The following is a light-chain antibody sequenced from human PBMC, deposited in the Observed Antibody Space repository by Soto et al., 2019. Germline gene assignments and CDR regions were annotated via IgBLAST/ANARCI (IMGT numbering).Light chain of an antibody. CDR1: QSVSSY. J-gene: IGKJ2*01. CDR3: QQRSSWPPMYT. V-gene: IGKV3-11*01. CDR2: DAS. Sequence: EIVLTQSPATLSLSPGERATLSCRASQSVSSYLAWYQQKPGQAPRLLIYDASDRATGIPARFSGSGSGTDFTLTISSLEPEDFAVYNCQQRSSWPPMYTFGQGTKLEIK.